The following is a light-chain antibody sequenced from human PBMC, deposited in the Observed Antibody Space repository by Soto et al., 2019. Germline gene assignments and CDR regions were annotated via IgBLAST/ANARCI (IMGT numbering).Light chain of an antibody. CDR1: SSDVGGYNY. Sequence: QSALTQPASVSWSPGQSITISCTGTSSDVGGYNYVSWYQQHPGKAPKLMIYEVTNRPSGVSNRFSGSKSGNTASLTISGLRAEDEADYYCSSYRSSITYVFGTGTKVTVL. J-gene: IGLJ1*01. V-gene: IGLV2-14*01. CDR2: EVT. CDR3: SSYRSSITYV.